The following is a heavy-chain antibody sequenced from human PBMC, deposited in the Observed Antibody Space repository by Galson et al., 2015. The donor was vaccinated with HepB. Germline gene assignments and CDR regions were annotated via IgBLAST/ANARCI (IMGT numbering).Heavy chain of an antibody. CDR1: GYDFSSEW. D-gene: IGHD5-12*01. V-gene: IGHV5-51*01. CDR2: IYPGDSDT. J-gene: IGHJ4*02. Sequence: QSGAEVKKPGEFLKISCEGSGYDFSSEWIAWVRQMPGKGLEWMGIIYPGDSDTRYSPSFQGQVTISADKSISTAYLQWSSLKASDTAMYYCARRAYDTEFFDYWGQGTLVTVSS. CDR3: ARRAYDTEFFDY.